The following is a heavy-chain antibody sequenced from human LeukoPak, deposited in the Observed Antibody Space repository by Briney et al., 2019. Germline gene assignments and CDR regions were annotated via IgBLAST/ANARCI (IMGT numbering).Heavy chain of an antibody. CDR2: INHSGST. J-gene: IGHJ4*02. D-gene: IGHD3-22*01. CDR1: GGSFSCYY. CDR3: ARGASVYYYDSSGYYYADY. V-gene: IGHV4-34*01. Sequence: SEPLSLTFAVYGGSFSCYYWSWIRQPPGKGLEWIGEINHSGSTDYNPSLKSRVTISVDTSKNQFSLKLSSVTAADTAVYYCARGASVYYYDSSGYYYADYWGQGTLVTVSS.